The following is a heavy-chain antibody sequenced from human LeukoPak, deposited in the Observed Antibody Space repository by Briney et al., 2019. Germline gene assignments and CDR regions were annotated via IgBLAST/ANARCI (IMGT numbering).Heavy chain of an antibody. CDR3: AKVEYSSGWFQEEYYFDY. CDR2: INSDGSST. Sequence: GGSLRLSCAASGFTFSSYWMHWVRQAPGKGLVWVSRINSDGSSTSYADSVKGRFTISRDNAKSTLYLQMNSLRAEDTAVYYCAKVEYSSGWFQEEYYFDYWGQGTLVTVSS. V-gene: IGHV3-74*01. D-gene: IGHD6-19*01. CDR1: GFTFSSYW. J-gene: IGHJ4*02.